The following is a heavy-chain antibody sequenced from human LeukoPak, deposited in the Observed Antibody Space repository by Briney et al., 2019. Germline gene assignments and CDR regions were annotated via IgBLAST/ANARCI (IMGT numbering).Heavy chain of an antibody. Sequence: PSDTLSLTCAVYGGSFSDYYWSWIRQPTGKALECIGEINHSGATNYNPSLKGRVTMSVDTSKNQFSLNLSSVAAADTAVYYCARGGGLTGYYLDYWGQGTLVTVSS. CDR2: INHSGAT. J-gene: IGHJ4*02. CDR1: GGSFSDYY. V-gene: IGHV4-34*01. CDR3: ARGGGLTGYYLDY. D-gene: IGHD3-9*01.